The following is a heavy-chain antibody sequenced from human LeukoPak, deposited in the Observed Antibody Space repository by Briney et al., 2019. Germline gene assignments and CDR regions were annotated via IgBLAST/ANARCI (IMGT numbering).Heavy chain of an antibody. CDR1: GFTFSSYA. Sequence: PGGSLRLSCAASGFTFSSYAMSWVRQAPGKGLEWVSAIRGSGGSTYYADSVKGRFTISRDNSKNTLYLQMNSLRAEDTAVYYCASSSLLTSDYWGQGTLVTVSS. J-gene: IGHJ4*02. CDR2: IRGSGGST. D-gene: IGHD6-13*01. V-gene: IGHV3-23*01. CDR3: ASSSLLTSDY.